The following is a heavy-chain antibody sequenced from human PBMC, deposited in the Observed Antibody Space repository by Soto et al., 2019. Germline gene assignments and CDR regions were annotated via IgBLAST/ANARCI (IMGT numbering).Heavy chain of an antibody. J-gene: IGHJ6*02. CDR3: SSYNFPPPSYFGMDV. CDR2: IWYDGSNK. Sequence: SGGSLRLSCAASGFTFRSYGMHWVRQAPGKGLEWVAVIWYDGSNKYYAESVKGRFTISRDNSKNTLYLQMNSLRAEDTAVYYCSSYNFPPPSYFGMDVWGQGTTVTSP. D-gene: IGHD1-20*01. V-gene: IGHV3-33*01. CDR1: GFTFRSYG.